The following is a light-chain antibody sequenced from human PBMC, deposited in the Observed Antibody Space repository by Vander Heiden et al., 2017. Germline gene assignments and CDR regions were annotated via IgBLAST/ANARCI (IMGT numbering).Light chain of an antibody. J-gene: IGKJ5*01. V-gene: IGKV1-39*01. CDR1: QSISNY. CDR2: AAS. Sequence: DIQMTQSPSSVSASVGDRVTITCRASQSISNYLNWYQQKPGKAPKLLIYAASRLQSGVPSRFSGSGSGTDFTLTISSLQPEDFATYYCQQSYSTLSTFGQGTRLEIK. CDR3: QQSYSTLST.